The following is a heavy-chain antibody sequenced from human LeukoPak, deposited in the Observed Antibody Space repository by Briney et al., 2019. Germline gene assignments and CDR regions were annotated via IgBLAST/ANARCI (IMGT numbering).Heavy chain of an antibody. V-gene: IGHV1-69*17. CDR3: ANAQIDYYDSSTYYAHDPFDY. Sequence: GASLKLFCQASGGTFNSYAISWVRQAPGQGLERMGWITTIYDIANYAQKFKGRVTISAVKSTSTAYMELSRLISEDTTVYYCANAQIDYYDSSTYYAHDPFDYWGQGTLVTVSS. J-gene: IGHJ4*02. CDR1: GGTFNSYA. CDR2: ITTIYDIA. D-gene: IGHD3-22*01.